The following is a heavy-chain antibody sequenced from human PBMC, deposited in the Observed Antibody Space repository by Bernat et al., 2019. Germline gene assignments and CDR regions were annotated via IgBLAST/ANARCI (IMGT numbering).Heavy chain of an antibody. Sequence: QITLKESGPTLVKPTQTLTLTCTFSGFSLTTTGVAVCWIRQPPGKTLESLALMYCDADKRYSPILKNRLTITKDTSKNQVVLTVTNMDPVDTATYYCAHRSLSTAWSYPYLDYWGQGTLVTVSS. CDR2: MYCDADK. V-gene: IGHV2-5*02. CDR3: AHRSLSTAWSYPYLDY. J-gene: IGHJ4*02. CDR1: GFSLTTTGVA. D-gene: IGHD1-26*01.